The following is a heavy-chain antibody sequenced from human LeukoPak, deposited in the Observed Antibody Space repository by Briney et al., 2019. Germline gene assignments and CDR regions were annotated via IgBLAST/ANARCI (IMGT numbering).Heavy chain of an antibody. CDR3: ARDSSGYHFKSSWYFDL. V-gene: IGHV1-2*02. Sequence: ASVKVSCKASGYTFTGYYMHWVRQAPGQGLEWMGWINPNSGGTNYAQKFQGRVTMTRDTSISTAYMELSRLRSDDTAVYYCARDSSGYHFKSSWYFDLWGRGTLVTVSS. CDR2: INPNSGGT. CDR1: GYTFTGYY. J-gene: IGHJ2*01. D-gene: IGHD3-22*01.